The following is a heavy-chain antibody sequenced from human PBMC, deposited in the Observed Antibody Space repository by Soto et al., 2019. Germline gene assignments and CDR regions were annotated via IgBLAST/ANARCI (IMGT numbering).Heavy chain of an antibody. CDR3: ARVGTGIAADQFDY. CDR1: GGTFSSYT. CDR2: IIPILGIA. Sequence: ASVKVSCKASGGTFSSYTISWVRQAPGQGLEWMGRIIPILGIANYAQKFQGRVTITADKSTSTAYMELSSLRSEDTAVYYCARVGTGIAADQFDYWGQGTLVTVSS. J-gene: IGHJ4*02. V-gene: IGHV1-69*02. D-gene: IGHD6-13*01.